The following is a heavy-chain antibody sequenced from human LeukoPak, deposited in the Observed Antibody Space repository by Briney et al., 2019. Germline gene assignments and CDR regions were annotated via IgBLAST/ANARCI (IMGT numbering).Heavy chain of an antibody. CDR2: IYYSGST. CDR1: GGSISSGGYY. V-gene: IGHV4-31*03. J-gene: IGHJ4*02. CDR3: ARDYCSGGGGCSGDYFDY. D-gene: IGHD2-21*01. Sequence: PSQTLSLTCTVSGGSISSGGYYWSWIRQHPGKGLEWIGYIYYSGSTYYNPSLKSRVTMSLDTSRNQFSLKLKSVTAADTAIYYCARDYCSGGGGCSGDYFDYWGQGTLVTVSS.